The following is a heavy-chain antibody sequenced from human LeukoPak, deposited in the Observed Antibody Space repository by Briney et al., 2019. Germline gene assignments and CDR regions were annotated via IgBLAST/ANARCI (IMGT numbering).Heavy chain of an antibody. CDR1: GFTFSSYG. CDR2: IWYDGSNK. V-gene: IGHV3-33*01. D-gene: IGHD3-22*01. CDR3: ARENYDSSGYYYGPQFDY. J-gene: IGHJ4*02. Sequence: PGRSLRLSCAASGFTFSSYGMHWVRQAPGKGLKWVAVIWYDGSNKYYADSVKGRFTISRDNSKNTLYLQMNSLRAEDTAVYYCARENYDSSGYYYGPQFDYWGQGTLVTVSS.